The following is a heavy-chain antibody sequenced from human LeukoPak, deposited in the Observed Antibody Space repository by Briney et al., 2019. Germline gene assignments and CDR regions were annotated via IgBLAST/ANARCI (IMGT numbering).Heavy chain of an antibody. CDR2: IHYSGST. D-gene: IGHD2-15*01. J-gene: IGHJ5*02. V-gene: IGHV4-39*07. CDR1: GGSISSSSYY. Sequence: SETLSLTCTVSGGSISSSSYYWGWIRQPPGKGLEWIGSIHYSGSTYYNPSLKSRVTMSVDTSKNQFSLKLSSVTAADTAVYYCARGGNCSGGTCYSDRGWFDPWGQGTRVTVSS. CDR3: ARGGNCSGGTCYSDRGWFDP.